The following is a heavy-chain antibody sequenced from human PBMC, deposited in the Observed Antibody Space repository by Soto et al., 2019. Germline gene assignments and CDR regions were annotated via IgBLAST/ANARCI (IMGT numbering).Heavy chain of an antibody. CDR3: ARDHPIAVAGNVFWYFDL. V-gene: IGHV4-4*07. CDR2: IYTSGST. CDR1: GGSISSYY. J-gene: IGHJ2*01. Sequence: QVQLQESGPGLVKPSETLSLTSTVSGGSISSYYWSWIRQPAGKGLEWIGRIYTSGSTNYNPSLKSRVTMSVDTSKNQFSLKLSSVTAADTAVYYCARDHPIAVAGNVFWYFDLWGRGTLVTVSS. D-gene: IGHD6-19*01.